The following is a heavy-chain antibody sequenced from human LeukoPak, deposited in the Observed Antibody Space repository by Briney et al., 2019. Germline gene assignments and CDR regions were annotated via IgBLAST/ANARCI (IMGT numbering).Heavy chain of an antibody. Sequence: PGGSLRLSCVASGFTFSTYAMSWVRQAPGQGLEWVSVISGSGVTTYYADSVKGRFSISRANSKNTLWLQMNSLRAEDTAVYYCAKVGYSKLIPPFDYWGQGTLVTVSS. CDR1: GFTFSTYA. V-gene: IGHV3-23*01. J-gene: IGHJ4*02. CDR2: ISGSGVTT. CDR3: AKVGYSKLIPPFDY. D-gene: IGHD6-13*01.